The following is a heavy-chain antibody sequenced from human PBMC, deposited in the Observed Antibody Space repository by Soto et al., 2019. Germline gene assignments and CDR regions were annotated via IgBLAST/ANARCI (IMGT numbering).Heavy chain of an antibody. CDR2: IIPIFGTA. CDR1: GGTFSSYA. D-gene: IGHD2-15*01. CDR3: ASGGVVAATPNFDY. V-gene: IGHV1-69*12. J-gene: IGHJ4*02. Sequence: QVQLVQSGAEVKKPGSSVKVSCKASGGTFSSYAISWVRQAPGQGLEWMGGIIPIFGTANYAQKFQGRVTITADEXXSTAYMELSSLRSEDTAVYYCASGGVVAATPNFDYWGQGTLVTVSS.